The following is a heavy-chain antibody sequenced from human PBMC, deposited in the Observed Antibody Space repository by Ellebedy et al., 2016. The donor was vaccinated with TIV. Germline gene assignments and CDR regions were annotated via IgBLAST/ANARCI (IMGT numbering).Heavy chain of an antibody. J-gene: IGHJ5*02. V-gene: IGHV4-59*01. CDR2: IYYSGST. Sequence: MPSETLSLTCTVSGGSISSYYWSWIRQPPGKGLEWIGYIYYSGSTNYNPSLKSRVTISVDTSKNQFSLTLSSVTAADTAVYYCARVGYDFWSGYYDGHNWFDPWGQGTLVTVSS. D-gene: IGHD3-3*01. CDR1: GGSISSYY. CDR3: ARVGYDFWSGYYDGHNWFDP.